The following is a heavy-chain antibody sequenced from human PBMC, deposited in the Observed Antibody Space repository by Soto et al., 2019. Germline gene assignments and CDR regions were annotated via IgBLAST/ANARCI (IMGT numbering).Heavy chain of an antibody. J-gene: IGHJ4*02. V-gene: IGHV1-2*04. CDR2: INPNSGGT. CDR3: ARGIVGATTVLLFDY. D-gene: IGHD1-26*01. CDR1: GYTFTGYY. Sequence: QVQLVQSGAEVKKPGASVKVSCKASGYTFTGYYMHWVRQAPGQGLEWMGWINPNSGGTNYAQKFQGWVTMTSDTSISTAYMELSRLRSDDSAVYYCARGIVGATTVLLFDYWGQGTLVTVSS.